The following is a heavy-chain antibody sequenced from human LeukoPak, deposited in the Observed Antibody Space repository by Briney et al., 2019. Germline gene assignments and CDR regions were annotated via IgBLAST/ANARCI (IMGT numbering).Heavy chain of an antibody. V-gene: IGHV1-2*02. Sequence: ASVKVSCKASGYTFTGYYIHWVRQAPGQGLEWMGWINPNSGGTNYAQKFQGRITLTRDTSISTAYMELSRLRPDDTALYYCAREGDRFIMIAGFDYWGQGTLVTVSS. J-gene: IGHJ4*02. D-gene: IGHD3-22*01. CDR3: AREGDRFIMIAGFDY. CDR1: GYTFTGYY. CDR2: INPNSGGT.